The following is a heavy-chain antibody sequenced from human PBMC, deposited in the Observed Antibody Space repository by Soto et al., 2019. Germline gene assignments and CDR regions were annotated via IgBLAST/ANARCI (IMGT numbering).Heavy chain of an antibody. CDR1: GGSISSGDYY. D-gene: IGHD2-2*01. CDR3: ARASRHGNWFDP. V-gene: IGHV4-30-4*01. J-gene: IGHJ5*02. Sequence: PSETLSLTCTVSGGSISSGDYYWSWIRQPPGKGLEWIGYIYYSGSTYYNPSLKSRVTISVDTSKNQLSLKLSSVTAADTAVYYCARASRHGNWFDPWGQGTLVTVSS. CDR2: IYYSGST.